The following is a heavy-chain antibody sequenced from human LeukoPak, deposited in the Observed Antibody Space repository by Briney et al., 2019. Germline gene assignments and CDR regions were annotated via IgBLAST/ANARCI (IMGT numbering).Heavy chain of an antibody. J-gene: IGHJ4*02. V-gene: IGHV4-39*01. CDR3: ATLPWCNHGSCHSGDY. CDR2: IEYSGNT. Sequence: SETMSLTSSLSGDSISSSDYFCGWIRHPPGKGLEWIAPIEYSGNTHYNPSLSSRVTLSVDTPRSQFSLKVNSVTAADTAIYYCATLPWCNHGSCHSGDYWGQGTLVTGSS. D-gene: IGHD2-15*01. CDR1: GDSISSSDYF.